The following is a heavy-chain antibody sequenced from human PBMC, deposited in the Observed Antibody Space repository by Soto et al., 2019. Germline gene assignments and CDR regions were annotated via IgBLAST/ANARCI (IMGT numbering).Heavy chain of an antibody. J-gene: IGHJ6*03. CDR1: GFTSSSYW. V-gene: IGHV3-7*01. Sequence: GGSLRLSCAASGFTSSSYWMSWVRQAPGKGLEWVANIKQDGSEKYYVDSVKGRFTISRDNAKNSLYLQMNSLRAEDTAVYYCAREVDCSSTSCYDYYYYYYMDVWGKGTTVTVSS. CDR3: AREVDCSSTSCYDYYYYYYMDV. CDR2: IKQDGSEK. D-gene: IGHD2-2*01.